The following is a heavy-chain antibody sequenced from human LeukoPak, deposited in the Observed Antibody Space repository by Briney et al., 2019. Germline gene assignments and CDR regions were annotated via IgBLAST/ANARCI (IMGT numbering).Heavy chain of an antibody. CDR2: ISAFYGKT. CDR1: GCTFTSYG. D-gene: IGHD6-13*01. Sequence: ASVKVSCKASGCTFTSYGIRWVRQAPGQRLEWMGWISAFYGKTNYAQKLQGRVTMTTDTSTSTAYMELRSLRSDDTDVYYCARTSLEYSSSWADYWGQGTLVTVSS. CDR3: ARTSLEYSSSWADY. J-gene: IGHJ4*02. V-gene: IGHV1-18*01.